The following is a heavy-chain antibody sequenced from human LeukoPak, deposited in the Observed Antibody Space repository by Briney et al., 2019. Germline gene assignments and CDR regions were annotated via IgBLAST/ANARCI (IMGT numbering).Heavy chain of an antibody. V-gene: IGHV4-61*02. CDR3: ARVGGIQYFDY. J-gene: IGHJ4*02. CDR1: GGSISSGSYY. Sequence: PSQTLSLTCTVSGGSISSGSYYWSWIRQPAGKGLEWIGRIYTSGSTNYNPSLKSRVTISVDTSKNQFSLKLSSVTAADTAVYYCARVGGIQYFDYWGQGTLVTVSS. CDR2: IYTSGST.